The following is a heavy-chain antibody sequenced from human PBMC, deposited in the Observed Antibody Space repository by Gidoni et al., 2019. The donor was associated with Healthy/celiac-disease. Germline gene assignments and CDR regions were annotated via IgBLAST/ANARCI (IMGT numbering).Heavy chain of an antibody. CDR2: INPSGGST. V-gene: IGHV1-46*03. CDR3: ARALPATEYYYYGMDV. Sequence: QVQLVQSGAEVKKPGASVKVSCKASGYTFTSYYMHWVRQAPGQGLEWMGIINPSGGSTSYAQKFQGRVTMTRDTSTSTVYMELSSLRSEDTAVYYCARALPATEYYYYGMDVWGQGTTVTVSS. CDR1: GYTFTSYY. D-gene: IGHD2-2*01. J-gene: IGHJ6*02.